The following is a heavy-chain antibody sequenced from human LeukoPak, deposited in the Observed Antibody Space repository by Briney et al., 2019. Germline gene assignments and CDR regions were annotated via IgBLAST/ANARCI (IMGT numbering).Heavy chain of an antibody. D-gene: IGHD1-26*01. CDR3: ASGIRAFDN. J-gene: IGHJ4*02. V-gene: IGHV3-66*01. CDR1: GFTVSSTY. Sequence: PGGPLRLSCLASGFTVSSTYMSWVRQAPGKGLEWVSVTYSGGSTYYADSVKGRCTISRDNSKNTLYLQMNSLRGEDTAVYYCASGIRAFDNWGQGTLVTVSA. CDR2: TYSGGST.